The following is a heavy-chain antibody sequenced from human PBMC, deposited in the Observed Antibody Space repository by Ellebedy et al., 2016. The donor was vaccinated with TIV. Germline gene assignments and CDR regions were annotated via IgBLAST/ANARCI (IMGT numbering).Heavy chain of an antibody. CDR3: ARDGTKWGSGSKY. CDR1: GFTFSSYA. Sequence: PGGSLRLSCVASGFTFSSYAMSWVRQAPGKGLEWVSSLSGSGGSTYYADSVKGRFTISRDNAKNSLYLQMDSLRAEDTAIYYCARDGTKWGSGSKYWGHGTLVTVSS. D-gene: IGHD7-27*01. CDR2: LSGSGGST. J-gene: IGHJ4*01. V-gene: IGHV3-23*01.